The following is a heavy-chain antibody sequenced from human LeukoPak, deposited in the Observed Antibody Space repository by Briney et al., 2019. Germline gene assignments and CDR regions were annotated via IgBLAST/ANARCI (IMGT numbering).Heavy chain of an antibody. CDR3: ARGSRSSTWYVPFDY. CDR1: GYTFTDYY. CDR2: INPNSGGS. V-gene: IGHV1-2*02. D-gene: IGHD6-13*01. Sequence: GASVKVSCKPSGYTFTDYYLHWVRQAPGQGLEWMGWINPNSGGSNYAQKFQGRVTMTRDTSISTAYMEVSRLRSDDTAVYYCARGSRSSTWYVPFDYWGQGTLVTVSS. J-gene: IGHJ4*02.